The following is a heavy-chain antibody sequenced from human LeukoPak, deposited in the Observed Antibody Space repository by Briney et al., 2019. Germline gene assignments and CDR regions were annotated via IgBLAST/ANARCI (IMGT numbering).Heavy chain of an antibody. J-gene: IGHJ4*02. D-gene: IGHD3-22*01. V-gene: IGHV1-18*01. CDR3: ARYRGIEYYDSTGFDY. CDR1: GYTFTSYG. Sequence: SVKVSCKASGYTFTSYGISWVRQAPGQGLEWMGWISAYNGNTNYTQKLQGRVTMSTDTSTSTAYMELRSLRSDDTAVYYCARYRGIEYYDSTGFDYWGQGTLVTVSS. CDR2: ISAYNGNT.